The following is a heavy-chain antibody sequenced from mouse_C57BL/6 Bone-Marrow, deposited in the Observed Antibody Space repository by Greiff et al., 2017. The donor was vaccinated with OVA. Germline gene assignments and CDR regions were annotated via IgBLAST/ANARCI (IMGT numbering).Heavy chain of an antibody. CDR3: ARGLLYFDY. V-gene: IGHV1-76*01. CDR2: IYPGSGNT. J-gene: IGHJ2*01. D-gene: IGHD2-3*01. CDR1: GYTFTDYY. Sequence: QVQLQQSGAELVRPGASVKLSCKASGYTFTDYYINWVKQRPGQGLEWIARIYPGSGNTYYNEKFKGKATLTAEKSSSTAYMQLSSLTSEDSAVYFCARGLLYFDYWGQGTTLTVSS.